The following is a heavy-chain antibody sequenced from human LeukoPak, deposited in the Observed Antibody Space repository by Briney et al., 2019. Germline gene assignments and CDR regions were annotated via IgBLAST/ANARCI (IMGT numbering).Heavy chain of an antibody. CDR3: ARGGWLDHDAFDI. CDR2: INPSGGST. J-gene: IGHJ3*02. CDR1: GYTFTSYY. Sequence: ASVKVSCKASGYTFTSYYMHWVRQAPEHVLECLVIINPSGGSTSYAQKFQGRVTMARDMSTSTVYMELSSLRSEDTAVYYCARGGWLDHDAFDIWGQGTMVAVSS. D-gene: IGHD3-22*01. V-gene: IGHV1-46*01.